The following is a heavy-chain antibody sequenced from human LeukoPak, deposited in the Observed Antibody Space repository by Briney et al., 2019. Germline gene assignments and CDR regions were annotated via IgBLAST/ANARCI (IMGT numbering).Heavy chain of an antibody. D-gene: IGHD2-2*01. V-gene: IGHV4-30-4*07. CDR3: ARNPPFCTSCGKTEDGY. J-gene: IGHJ4*02. CDR1: GASISSGGYS. Sequence: PSQTLSLTCAVSGASISSGGYSWSWIRQPPGKGLEWIGYIYYSGSTNYNPSLKSRVTISVDTSKNQFSLKLSSVTAADTAVYYCARNPPFCTSCGKTEDGYWGQGTLVTVSS. CDR2: IYYSGST.